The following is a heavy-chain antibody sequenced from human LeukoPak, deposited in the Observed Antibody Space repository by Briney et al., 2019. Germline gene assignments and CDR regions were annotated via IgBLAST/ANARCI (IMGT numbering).Heavy chain of an antibody. CDR1: GFTFSSYW. Sequence: PGGSLRLSCAASGFTFSSYWMHWVRQAPGKGLVWVSHINSDGSSTSYADSVKGRFTISRDNAKNTLYLQMNSLRAEDTAVYYCARGRDSNGWSNLDYWGQGTLVTVSS. J-gene: IGHJ4*02. CDR3: ARGRDSNGWSNLDY. D-gene: IGHD6-19*01. CDR2: INSDGSST. V-gene: IGHV3-74*01.